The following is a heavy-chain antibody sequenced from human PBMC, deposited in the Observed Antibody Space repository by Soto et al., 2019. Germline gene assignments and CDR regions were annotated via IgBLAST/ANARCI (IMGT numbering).Heavy chain of an antibody. CDR1: GYTFTSYG. D-gene: IGHD3-22*01. Sequence: ASVKVSCKASGYTFTSYGISWVRQAPGQGLEWMGWISAYNGNTNYAQKLQGRVTMTTDTSTSTAYMELRSLRSDDTAVYSCARVYYDGSGDGLYYYYGMDVWGQGTTVTVSS. CDR2: ISAYNGNT. V-gene: IGHV1-18*01. CDR3: ARVYYDGSGDGLYYYYGMDV. J-gene: IGHJ6*02.